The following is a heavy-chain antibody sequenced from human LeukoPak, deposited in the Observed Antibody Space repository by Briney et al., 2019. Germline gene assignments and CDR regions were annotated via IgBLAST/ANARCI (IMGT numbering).Heavy chain of an antibody. CDR3: ARVGVMATVTLDY. D-gene: IGHD4-17*01. CDR1: GGSISSSSYY. Sequence: SETLSLTCTVSGGSISSSSYYWGWIRQPPGKGLEWIGSIYYSGSTYYNPSLKSRVTISVDTSKNQFSLKLSSVTAADTAVYYCARVGVMATVTLDYWGQGTLVTVSS. CDR2: IYYSGST. V-gene: IGHV4-39*07. J-gene: IGHJ4*02.